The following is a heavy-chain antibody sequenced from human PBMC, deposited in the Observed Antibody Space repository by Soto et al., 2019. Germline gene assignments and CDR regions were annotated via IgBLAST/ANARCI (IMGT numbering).Heavy chain of an antibody. J-gene: IGHJ4*02. CDR3: ARERCEDYIWGSYRYRYVDY. CDR2: INHSGST. D-gene: IGHD3-16*02. Sequence: PSETLSLTCAVYGGSFSGYYWSWIRQPPGKGLEWIGEINHSGSTNYNPSLKSRVTISVDTSKNQFSLKLSSVTAADTAVYYCARERCEDYIWGSYRYRYVDYWGQGTLVTSPQ. V-gene: IGHV4-34*01. CDR1: GGSFSGYY.